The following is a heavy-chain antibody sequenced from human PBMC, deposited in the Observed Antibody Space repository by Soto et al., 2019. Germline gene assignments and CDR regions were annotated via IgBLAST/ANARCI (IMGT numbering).Heavy chain of an antibody. D-gene: IGHD3-10*01. CDR1: VFTFSSYW. V-gene: IGHV3-7*01. J-gene: IGHJ6*03. CDR2: IKQDGSKK. Sequence: EVQVLESGGGLVQPGGSLRLSCEASVFTFSSYWMTWVRQAPGKGLEWVANIKQDGSKKNYVASVKGRFSISRDNAKTSLYLQMTSQRAKGTAVSYGARARSNYFASSIYLTTCMAVWAKGTSVTAS. CDR3: ARARSNYFASSIYLTTCMAV.